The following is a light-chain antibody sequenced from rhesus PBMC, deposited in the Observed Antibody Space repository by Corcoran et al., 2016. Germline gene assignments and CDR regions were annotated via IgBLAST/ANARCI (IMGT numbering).Light chain of an antibody. J-gene: IGKJ2*01. CDR2: KAS. CDR3: QHAYGLLYS. CDR1: QVISNS. V-gene: IGKV1-25*01. Sequence: IQMTQSPSSLSASVGDRGTITCRASQVISNSLAWYQQKPGKVPKIRIYKASSLQSGIPPRFSGSGAGTDFTLTVRSLQPEDFATYSGQHAYGLLYSFGQGTKVKI.